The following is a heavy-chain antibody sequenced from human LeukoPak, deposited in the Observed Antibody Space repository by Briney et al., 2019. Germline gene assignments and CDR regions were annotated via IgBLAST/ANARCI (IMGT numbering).Heavy chain of an antibody. CDR1: GYTFTSYD. Sequence: AASVKVSFKASGYTFTSYDINWVRQATGHGLEWMGWMNPNSGNTGYAQKFQGRVTMTRNTSISTAYMELSSLRSEDTAVYYCARGTTGFGVVSRYWGQGTLVTVSS. J-gene: IGHJ4*02. CDR3: ARGTTGFGVVSRY. V-gene: IGHV1-8*01. CDR2: MNPNSGNT. D-gene: IGHD3-3*01.